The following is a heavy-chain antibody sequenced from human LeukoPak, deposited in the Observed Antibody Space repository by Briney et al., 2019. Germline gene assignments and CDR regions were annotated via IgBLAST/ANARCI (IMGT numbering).Heavy chain of an antibody. CDR1: GYTFTSYA. J-gene: IGHJ4*02. CDR3: ATAAPGDNPFDY. V-gene: IGHV1-18*01. D-gene: IGHD6-6*01. CDR2: ISAYNGNT. Sequence: ASVTVSCKASGYTFTSYAMHWVRQAPGQRLEWMGWISAYNGNTNYAQKLQGRVTMTTDTSTSTAYMELRSLRSDDTAVYYCATAAPGDNPFDYWGQGTLVTVSS.